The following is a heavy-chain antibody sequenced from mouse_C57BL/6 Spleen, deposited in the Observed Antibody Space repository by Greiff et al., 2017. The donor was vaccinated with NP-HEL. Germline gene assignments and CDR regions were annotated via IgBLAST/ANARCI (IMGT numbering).Heavy chain of an antibody. CDR2: GQGLEWIG. J-gene: IGHJ4*01. CDR1: YTFS. CDR3: SEDSAVYYCASGGHDPSYAMDY. V-gene: IGHV1-87*01. D-gene: IGHD2-3*01. Sequence: QVQLKQSGPELARPWASAKISCQAFYTFSRRVYFAIRDTNYWMQWVKQRPGQGLEWIGATYPGNGDTSYNQKFKGKATLTADKSSSTAFMQLSSLTSEDSAVYYCASGGHDPSYAMDYWGQGTSVTVSS.